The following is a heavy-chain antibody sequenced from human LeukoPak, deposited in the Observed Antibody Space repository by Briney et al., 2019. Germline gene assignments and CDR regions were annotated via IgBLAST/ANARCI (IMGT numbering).Heavy chain of an antibody. V-gene: IGHV4-39*07. CDR3: ARLRLGDSSGYLNYFDY. CDR1: GGSISSSSYY. CDR2: IYYSGST. D-gene: IGHD3-22*01. Sequence: PSETLSLTCTVSGGSISSSSYYWGWIRQPPGKGLEWIGSIYYSGSTYYNPSLKSRVTISVDTSKNQFSLKLSSVTAADTAVYYCARLRLGDSSGYLNYFDYWGQGTLVTASS. J-gene: IGHJ4*02.